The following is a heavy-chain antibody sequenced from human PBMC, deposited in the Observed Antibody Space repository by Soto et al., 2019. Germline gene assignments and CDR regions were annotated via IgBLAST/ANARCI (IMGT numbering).Heavy chain of an antibody. CDR2: INAYNGNT. V-gene: IGHV1-18*04. D-gene: IGHD3-22*01. CDR3: AIWYYYDSSAHLGIDYGMDV. CDR1: GYTFTSYG. Sequence: ASVKVSCKASGYTFTSYGISWVRQAPGQGLEWMGWINAYNGNTNYAQKLQGRVTMTTDTSTSTAYMELRSLRSDDTAVYYCAIWYYYDSSAHLGIDYGMDVWGQGTTVTVSS. J-gene: IGHJ6*02.